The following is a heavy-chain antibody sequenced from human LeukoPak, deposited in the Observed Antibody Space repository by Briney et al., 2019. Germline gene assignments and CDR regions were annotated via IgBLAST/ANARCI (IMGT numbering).Heavy chain of an antibody. J-gene: IGHJ3*01. CDR1: GFTFSNYA. CDR2: IRGSGSDT. D-gene: IGHD4-17*01. CDR3: AKGRYGDYYDDFDV. Sequence: GGSLRLSCAASGFTFSNYAMTWVRQAPGKGLEWVSTIRGSGSDTYYVDSVKGRFIMSRDNSKDMLFLQMTGLRAEDTALYYCAKGRYGDYYDDFDVWGQGTLVTVSS. V-gene: IGHV3-23*01.